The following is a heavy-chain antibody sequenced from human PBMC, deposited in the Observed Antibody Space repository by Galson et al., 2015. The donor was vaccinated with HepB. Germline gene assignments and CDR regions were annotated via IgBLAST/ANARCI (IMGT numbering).Heavy chain of an antibody. D-gene: IGHD3-22*01. J-gene: IGHJ4*02. V-gene: IGHV1-24*01. CDR2: FDPEDGET. CDR1: GYTLTDLS. Sequence: SVKVSCKVSGYTLTDLSMHWVRQAPGKGLEWMGGFDPEDGETIYAQKFQGRVTLTEDASTDTAYLEMSSLKSEDTAVYYCATAVYYYESGGYFGYGHWGQGTLVTVSS. CDR3: ATAVYYYESGGYFGYGH.